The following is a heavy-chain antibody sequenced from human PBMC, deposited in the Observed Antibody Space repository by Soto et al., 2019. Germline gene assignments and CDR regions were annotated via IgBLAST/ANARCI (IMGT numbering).Heavy chain of an antibody. D-gene: IGHD3-16*02. J-gene: IGHJ3*02. CDR1: GYTFTSYA. Sequence: ASVKVSCKASGYTFTSYAISWVRQAPGQGLEWMGWISAYNGNTNYAQKLQGQVTISADKSISTAYLQWSSLKASDTAMYYCARTLRLGELSPFDAFDIWGQGTMVTV. V-gene: IGHV1-18*01. CDR3: ARTLRLGELSPFDAFDI. CDR2: ISAYNGNT.